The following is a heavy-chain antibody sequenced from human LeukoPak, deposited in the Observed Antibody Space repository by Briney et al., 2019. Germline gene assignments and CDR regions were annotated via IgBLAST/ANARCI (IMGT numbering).Heavy chain of an antibody. J-gene: IGHJ4*02. V-gene: IGHV3-21*01. Sequence: AGGSLRLSCAASGFSFSSYTVNWVRQAPGKGLEWVSSISGSSYYIYYADSVKGRFTISRDNSKNTLYLQMNSLRAEDTAVYYCAKDRDSSSWYGGYFDYWGQGTLVTVSS. CDR3: AKDRDSSSWYGGYFDY. CDR1: GFSFSSYT. CDR2: ISGSSYYI. D-gene: IGHD6-13*01.